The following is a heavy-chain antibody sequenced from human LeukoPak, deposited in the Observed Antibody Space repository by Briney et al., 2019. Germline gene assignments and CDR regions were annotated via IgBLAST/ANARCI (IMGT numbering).Heavy chain of an antibody. CDR3: IRNHDSDGYYFDY. Sequence: QSGGSLRLSCAASGFTFSGSAIHWVRQASGKGLEWVGRIRSKANSYATTYTASVKGRFTISRDDSKTTAYLQMDSLKTEDTAVYYCIRNHDSDGYYFDYWGQGTLVTVSS. V-gene: IGHV3-73*01. J-gene: IGHJ4*02. CDR2: IRSKANSYAT. CDR1: GFTFSGSA. D-gene: IGHD3-22*01.